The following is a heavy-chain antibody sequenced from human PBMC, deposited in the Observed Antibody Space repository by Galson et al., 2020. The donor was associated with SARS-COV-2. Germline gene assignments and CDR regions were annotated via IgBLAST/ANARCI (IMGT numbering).Heavy chain of an antibody. V-gene: IGHV4-39*07. D-gene: IGHD5-12*01. CDR3: ASGYSGYDANNWFDP. CDR1: GGSISSSSYY. Sequence: SETLSLTCTVSGGSISSSSYYWGWIRQPPGKGLEWIGSIYYSGSTYYNPSLKSRVTISVDTSKNQFSLKLSSVTAADTAVYYCASGYSGYDANNWFDPWGQGTLVTVSS. J-gene: IGHJ5*02. CDR2: IYYSGST.